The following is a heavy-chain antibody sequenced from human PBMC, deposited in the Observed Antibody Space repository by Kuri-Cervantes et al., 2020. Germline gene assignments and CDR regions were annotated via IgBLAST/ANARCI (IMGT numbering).Heavy chain of an antibody. J-gene: IGHJ4*02. Sequence: GGSLRLSCAASGFTFSSYAMSWVRQAPGKGLEWVSAISGSGGSTYYAASVKGRFTISRDNSKNTLYLQMNRLRAEDTAVYYCAKATNYGDQHFDCWGQGTLVTVSS. CDR2: ISGSGGST. V-gene: IGHV3-23*01. D-gene: IGHD4-17*01. CDR3: AKATNYGDQHFDC. CDR1: GFTFSSYA.